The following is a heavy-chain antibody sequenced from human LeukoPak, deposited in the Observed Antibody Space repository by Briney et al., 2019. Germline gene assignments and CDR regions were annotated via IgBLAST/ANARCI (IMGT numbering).Heavy chain of an antibody. J-gene: IGHJ4*02. CDR1: GYTFTSYG. V-gene: IGHV1-18*01. CDR2: ISAYNGNT. CDR3: ASRSGSYFQIDY. D-gene: IGHD1-26*01. Sequence: ASVKVSCKASGYTFTSYGISWVRQAPGQGLEWMGWISAYNGNTNYAQKLQGRVTMTTDTSTSTAYMELSSLRSEDTAVYYCASRSGSYFQIDYWGQGTLVTVSS.